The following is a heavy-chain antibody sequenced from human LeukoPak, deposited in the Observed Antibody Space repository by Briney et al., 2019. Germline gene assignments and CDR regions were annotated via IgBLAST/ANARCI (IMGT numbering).Heavy chain of an antibody. Sequence: GGSLRLSCAASGFTFSSYGMHWVRQAPGKGREWVAVIWYDGSNKYYADSVKGRFTISRGNSKNSLFLQMHSLRAEATAVYYCARDTMIDYWGQGTLVTVSS. J-gene: IGHJ4*02. CDR3: ARDTMIDY. CDR1: GFTFSSYG. V-gene: IGHV3-33*01. D-gene: IGHD3-22*01. CDR2: IWYDGSNK.